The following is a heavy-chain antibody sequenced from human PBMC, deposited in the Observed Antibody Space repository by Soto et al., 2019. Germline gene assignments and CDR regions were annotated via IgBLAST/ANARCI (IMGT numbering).Heavy chain of an antibody. V-gene: IGHV4-59*01. Sequence: PSETLSLTCTVSGGSISSYYWSWIRQPPGKGLEWIGYIYYSGSTNYNPSLKSRVTISVDTSKNQFSLKLSSVTAADTAVYSCARVGRGFDYWGQGTLVTVSS. CDR3: ARVGRGFDY. CDR2: IYYSGST. J-gene: IGHJ4*02. CDR1: GGSISSYY.